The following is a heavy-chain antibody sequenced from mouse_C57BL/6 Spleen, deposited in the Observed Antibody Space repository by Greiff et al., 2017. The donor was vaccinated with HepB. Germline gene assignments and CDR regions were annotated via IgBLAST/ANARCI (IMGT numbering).Heavy chain of an antibody. CDR1: GFTFSSYA. D-gene: IGHD1-1*01. CDR2: ISSGGDYI. CDR3: TRDRTVVATRWYFDV. V-gene: IGHV5-9-1*02. J-gene: IGHJ1*03. Sequence: EVHLVESGEGLVKPGGSLKLSCAASGFTFSSYAMSWVRQTPEKRLEWVAYISSGGDYIYYADTVKGRFTISRDNARNTLYLQMSSLKSEDTAMYYCTRDRTVVATRWYFDVWGTGTTVTVSS.